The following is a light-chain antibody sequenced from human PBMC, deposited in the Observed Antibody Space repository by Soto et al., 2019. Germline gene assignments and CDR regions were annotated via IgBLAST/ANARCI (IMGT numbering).Light chain of an antibody. V-gene: IGLV1-36*01. CDR3: AAWDDSLNGVV. CDR2: YDD. J-gene: IGLJ2*01. CDR1: SSNIGNNA. Sequence: QSVLTQPPSVSEAPRQRVTISCSGSSSNIGNNAVNWYQQLPGKAPKLLIYYDDLLPSGVSDRFSGSKSGTSASLAISGLQSEDEADYFCAAWDDSLNGVVFGGATKLTVL.